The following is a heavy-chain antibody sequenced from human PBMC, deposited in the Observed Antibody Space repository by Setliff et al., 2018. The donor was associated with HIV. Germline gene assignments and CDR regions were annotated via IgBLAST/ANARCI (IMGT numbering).Heavy chain of an antibody. Sequence: SETLSLTCTVSGDSINSGDYYWSWIRQPPGKGLEWIGYIYHSGSTHYNPSLNSRVAFSVDTSKNQFSLRLYSVTVADTAFYYCARADSSSWFFATFDIWGQGTMVTVSS. J-gene: IGHJ3*02. CDR2: IYHSGST. V-gene: IGHV4-30-4*01. D-gene: IGHD6-13*01. CDR3: ARADSSSWFFATFDI. CDR1: GDSINSGDYY.